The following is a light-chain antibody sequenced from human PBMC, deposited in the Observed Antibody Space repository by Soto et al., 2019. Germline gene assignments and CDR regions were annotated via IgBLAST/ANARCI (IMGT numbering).Light chain of an antibody. CDR3: QQSYSTPQT. V-gene: IGKV1-39*01. J-gene: IGKJ3*01. CDR2: AAS. Sequence: DIQMTQSPSSVSASVGDRVTITCRASQSISSSLNWYQQKPGKAPKLLIYAASSFQSGVPSRFSGRGSGTDFTLTISSLQPEDFATYYCQQSYSTPQTFGPGTKLDIK. CDR1: QSISSS.